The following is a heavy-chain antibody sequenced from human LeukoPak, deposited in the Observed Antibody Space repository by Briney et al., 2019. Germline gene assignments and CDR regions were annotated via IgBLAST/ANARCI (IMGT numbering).Heavy chain of an antibody. Sequence: PGGSLRLSCAASGLSFRTYWMTWVRQAPGKGLEWVANIKEDGSVKFYVDSLKGRFTISRDNAKNSLYLQMNSLRAEDTGVYYCAGGGDDYEYWGPGTLVTVSS. J-gene: IGHJ4*02. V-gene: IGHV3-7*04. D-gene: IGHD4-17*01. CDR3: AGGGDDYEY. CDR1: GLSFRTYW. CDR2: IKEDGSVK.